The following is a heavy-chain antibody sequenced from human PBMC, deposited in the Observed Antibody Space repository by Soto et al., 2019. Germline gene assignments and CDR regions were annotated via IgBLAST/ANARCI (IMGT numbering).Heavy chain of an antibody. CDR3: ARGLSYDFWSGYYPGGHYYYMDV. CDR2: INPNSGGT. D-gene: IGHD3-3*01. CDR1: GYTFTGYY. J-gene: IGHJ6*03. Sequence: ASVRVSCKASGYTFTGYYMHWVRQAPGQGLEWMGWINPNSGGTNYAQKFQGWVTMTRDTSISTAYMELSSLRSEDTAVYYCARGLSYDFWSGYYPGGHYYYMDVWGKGTTVTVSS. V-gene: IGHV1-2*04.